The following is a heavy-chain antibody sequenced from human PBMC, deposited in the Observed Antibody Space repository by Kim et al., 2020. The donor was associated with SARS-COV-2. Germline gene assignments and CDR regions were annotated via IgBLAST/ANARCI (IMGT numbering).Heavy chain of an antibody. CDR1: GGSISSDY. Sequence: SETLSLTCSVSGGSISSDYWNWIRQSPGTGLEWIGYIHYTGNTHYNPSLKSRVTISIDTPKNQFSRNLTSLTAADTAVYYCARDRRYCSSTSSY. D-gene: IGHD2-2*01. J-gene: IGHJ4*03. V-gene: IGHV4-59*01. CDR3: ARDRRYCSSTSSY. CDR2: IHYTGNT.